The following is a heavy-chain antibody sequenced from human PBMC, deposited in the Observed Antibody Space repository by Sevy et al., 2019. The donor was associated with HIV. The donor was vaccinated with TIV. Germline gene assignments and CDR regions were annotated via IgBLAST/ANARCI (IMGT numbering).Heavy chain of an antibody. CDR1: GFTFTNYG. D-gene: IGHD6-19*01. J-gene: IGHJ4*02. CDR3: AKEWTLLSDWYGEFDY. V-gene: IGHV3-23*01. CDR2: ISNSGANT. Sequence: GGSLRLSCAASGFTFTNYGMHWVRQAPGKGLEWVSGISNSGANTYYAGSVRGRFTVSRDNSKNTVYLQLNSLRAEDTAICYCAKEWTLLSDWYGEFDYWGQGTLVTVSS.